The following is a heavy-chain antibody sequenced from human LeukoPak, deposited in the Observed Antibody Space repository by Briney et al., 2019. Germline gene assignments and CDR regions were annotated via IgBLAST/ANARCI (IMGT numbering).Heavy chain of an antibody. CDR3: ATRKWELLHFDY. CDR1: GYTLTELS. D-gene: IGHD1-26*01. J-gene: IGHJ4*02. V-gene: IGHV1-24*01. CDR2: FDPEDGET. Sequence: ASVKVSCKVSGYTLTELSMHWVRQAPGRGLEWMGGFDPEDGETIYAQKFQGRVTMTGDTSTDTAYMELSSLRSEDTAVYYCATRKWELLHFDYWGQGTLVTVSS.